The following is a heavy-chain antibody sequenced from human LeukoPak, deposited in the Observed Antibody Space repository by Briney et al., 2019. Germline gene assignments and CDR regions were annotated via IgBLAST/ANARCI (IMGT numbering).Heavy chain of an antibody. CDR2: ISSSGSTI. CDR3: ASLVVVAATFDY. J-gene: IGHJ4*02. Sequence: GGSLRLSCAASGITFSSYEMNWVRQAPGKGLEWVSYISSSGSTIYYADSVKGRFTISRDNAKNSLYLQMNSLRAEDTAVYYCASLVVVAATFDYWGQGTLVTVSS. V-gene: IGHV3-48*03. CDR1: GITFSSYE. D-gene: IGHD2-15*01.